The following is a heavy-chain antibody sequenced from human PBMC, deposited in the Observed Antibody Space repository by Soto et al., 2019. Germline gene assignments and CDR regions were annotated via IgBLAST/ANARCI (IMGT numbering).Heavy chain of an antibody. CDR1: GFTFSSYA. CDR2: ISSNGGST. D-gene: IGHD4-4*01. V-gene: IGHV3-64D*06. J-gene: IGHJ6*02. Sequence: GGSLRLSCAASGFTFSSYAMHWVRQAPGKGLEYVSAISSNGGSTYYADSVKGRFTISRDNSKNTLYLQMSSLRAEDTAVYYCVSTVTAKYYYCGMDVWGQGTTVTVS. CDR3: VSTVTAKYYYCGMDV.